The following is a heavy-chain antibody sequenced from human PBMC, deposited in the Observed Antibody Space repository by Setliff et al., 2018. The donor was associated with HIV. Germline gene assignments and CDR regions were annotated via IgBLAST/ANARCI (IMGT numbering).Heavy chain of an antibody. D-gene: IGHD6-19*01. CDR1: GDTFDGLS. J-gene: IGHJ4*02. V-gene: IGHV1-69*06. Sequence: SVKVSCKASGDTFDGLSISWVRQAPGQGLEWMGRIIPIYGSTNYAQRFQGRVTITADKSTNTAYMELSSLKSEDTAIYYCATGGVIAPAGYSWGQGTLVTVSS. CDR3: ATGGVIAPAGYS. CDR2: IIPIYGST.